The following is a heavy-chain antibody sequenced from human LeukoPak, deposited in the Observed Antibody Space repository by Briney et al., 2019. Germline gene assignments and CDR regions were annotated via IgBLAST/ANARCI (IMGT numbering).Heavy chain of an antibody. D-gene: IGHD3-22*01. CDR1: GDSVSSGSYY. CDR3: ARSPPPNYYDSSDYPEIYFEH. CDR2: IYYSGST. J-gene: IGHJ4*02. Sequence: PSETLSLTCTVSGDSVSSGSYYWSWIRQPPGKGLEWIGNIYYSGSTKYNPSLKSRVTISVDTSKNQFSLKLSSVTAADTAVYYCARSPPPNYYDSSDYPEIYFEHWGQGTLVTVSS. V-gene: IGHV4-61*01.